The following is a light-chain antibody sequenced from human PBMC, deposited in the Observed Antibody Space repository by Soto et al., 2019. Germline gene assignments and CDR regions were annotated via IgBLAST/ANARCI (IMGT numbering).Light chain of an antibody. CDR3: QQFGSSPWT. J-gene: IGKJ1*01. Sequence: ESLLTQSPGSLSLSPGEGATLSCRSSQNVISNYLAWYQKKPGQAPRLLIYGASSRATGIPDRFSGSGSGTDFTLTISRLEPEDFAVYYCQQFGSSPWTFGQGTKVAIK. V-gene: IGKV3-20*01. CDR2: GAS. CDR1: QNVISNY.